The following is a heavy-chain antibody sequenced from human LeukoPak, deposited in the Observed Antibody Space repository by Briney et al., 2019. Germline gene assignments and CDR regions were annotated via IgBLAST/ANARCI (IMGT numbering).Heavy chain of an antibody. V-gene: IGHV3-23*01. Sequence: GGSLRLSCAASGFXFSTYAISWVRQAPGKGLEWVSCISSGGGFTYYSDSVKGRYTISRDSSKYTLCLQMNSLRAEDTAVYYCAKDLRIRAGVPDYWGQGTLVTVSS. J-gene: IGHJ4*02. CDR1: GFXFSTYA. CDR2: ISSGGGFT. CDR3: AKDLRIRAGVPDY. D-gene: IGHD2-8*01.